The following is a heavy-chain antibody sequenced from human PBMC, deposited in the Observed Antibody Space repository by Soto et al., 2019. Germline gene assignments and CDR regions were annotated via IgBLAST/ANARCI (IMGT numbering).Heavy chain of an antibody. D-gene: IGHD3-16*02. CDR3: AKDARSDYVWGSYRPWYFDY. CDR1: GFTFSSYA. V-gene: IGHV3-23*01. Sequence: EVQLLDSGGGLVQPGGSLRLSCAASGFTFSSYAMSWVRQAPGKGLEWVSAISGSGGSTYYADSVKGRFTISRDNSKNTLYLQMNSLRAEDTAVYYCAKDARSDYVWGSYRPWYFDYWGQGTLVTVSS. CDR2: ISGSGGST. J-gene: IGHJ4*02.